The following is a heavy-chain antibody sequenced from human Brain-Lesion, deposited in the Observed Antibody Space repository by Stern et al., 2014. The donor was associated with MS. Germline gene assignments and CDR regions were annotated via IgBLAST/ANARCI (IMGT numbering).Heavy chain of an antibody. V-gene: IGHV1-2*02. D-gene: IGHD3-3*01. Sequence: QMQLVQSGAEVKKPGASVKVSCQTSGYIFTGYYIHWVRQAPGQGLEWMAWINPNNGGTKYAQKFQGRVTMSRDTSISTAYVELSSLTSDDTAVYYCARDQRGITIFGVVTDYYYLGMDVWGQGTTVTVSS. J-gene: IGHJ6*02. CDR3: ARDQRGITIFGVVTDYYYLGMDV. CDR2: INPNNGGT. CDR1: GYIFTGYY.